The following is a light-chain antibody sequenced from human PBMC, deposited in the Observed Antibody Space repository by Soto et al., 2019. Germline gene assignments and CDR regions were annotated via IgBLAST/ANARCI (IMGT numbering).Light chain of an antibody. CDR1: QSVTSSY. CDR3: QQRSNWQIT. J-gene: IGKJ5*01. Sequence: EIVLTQSPGTLSLSPGERATLSCRASQSVTSSYLAWFQQKPGQAPRLLIYGASRRATGIPDRFSGSGSGTDFTLTISRLEPEDFAVYYCQQRSNWQITFGQGTRLEIK. CDR2: GAS. V-gene: IGKV3D-20*02.